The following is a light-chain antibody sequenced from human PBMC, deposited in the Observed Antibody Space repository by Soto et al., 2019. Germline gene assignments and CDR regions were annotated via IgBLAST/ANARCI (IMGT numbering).Light chain of an antibody. V-gene: IGKV1-39*01. Sequence: DIQMAQSPSSLSASVGDRVTITCRASQSISRYLHWYQQKPGKAPNLLIYAASSLQSGVPSRFSGSGSGTDFTLTISNLQPEDFATYFCQQSHSIPRTFGQGTKVEVK. CDR2: AAS. CDR3: QQSHSIPRT. J-gene: IGKJ1*01. CDR1: QSISRY.